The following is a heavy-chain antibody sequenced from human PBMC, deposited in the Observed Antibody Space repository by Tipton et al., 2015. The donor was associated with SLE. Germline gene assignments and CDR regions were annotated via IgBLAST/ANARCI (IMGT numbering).Heavy chain of an antibody. CDR2: IIPIVGMT. Sequence: QSGPEVKKPGSSVKVSCKTSGGTFTSYAISWVRQAPGQGLEWMGRIIPIVGMTHYAEKFRGRFTIVADKTTRTVYMELSRLTSEDTAVYYCARDGTSMIKGGDYWGQGTLVTVSS. CDR3: ARDGTSMIKGGDY. CDR1: GGTFTSYA. J-gene: IGHJ4*02. D-gene: IGHD3-16*01. V-gene: IGHV1-69*04.